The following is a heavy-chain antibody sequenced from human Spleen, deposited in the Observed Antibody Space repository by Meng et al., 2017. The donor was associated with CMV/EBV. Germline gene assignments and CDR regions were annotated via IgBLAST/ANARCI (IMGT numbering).Heavy chain of an antibody. V-gene: IGHV3-74*01. J-gene: IGHJ4*02. D-gene: IGHD4-23*01. Sequence: GESLKISCAASGFTFSHYWMSWVRQAPGKGLVLVSQINNDGKPTAYADYVEGRFTISRDNAKNTLYLQMNSLRVDDTAVYYCARLGGNDWVGYYFDYWGQGTLVTVSS. CDR2: INNDGKPT. CDR1: GFTFSHYW. CDR3: ARLGGNDWVGYYFDY.